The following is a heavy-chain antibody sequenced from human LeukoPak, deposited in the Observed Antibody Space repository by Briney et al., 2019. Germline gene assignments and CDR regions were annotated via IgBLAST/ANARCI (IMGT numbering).Heavy chain of an antibody. CDR3: AKEILRFLEWLPYFDY. V-gene: IGHV3-23*01. Sequence: GGSPRLSCAASGFTFSSYAMSWVRQAPGKGLEWVSAISGSGGSTYYADSVKGRFTISRDNSKNTLYLQMNSLRAEDTAVYYCAKEILRFLEWLPYFDYWGQGTLVTVSS. CDR1: GFTFSSYA. J-gene: IGHJ4*02. CDR2: ISGSGGST. D-gene: IGHD3-3*01.